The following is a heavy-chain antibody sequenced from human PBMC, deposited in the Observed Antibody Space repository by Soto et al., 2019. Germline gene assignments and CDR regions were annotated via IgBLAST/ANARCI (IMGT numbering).Heavy chain of an antibody. D-gene: IGHD3-10*01. J-gene: IGHJ4*02. CDR3: ARGNYFGSGTFDY. V-gene: IGHV1-18*01. CDR1: GYTFTSYG. Sequence: QVQLEQSGAEVKKPGASVKVSCKTSGYTFTSYGVSRVRQAPGQGLEWMAWISGSSGSTYYAQNFQGRVTVTTDTSTDTASMELRSLRSGDSAIYYCARGNYFGSGTFDYWGQGTLVTVSS. CDR2: ISGSSGST.